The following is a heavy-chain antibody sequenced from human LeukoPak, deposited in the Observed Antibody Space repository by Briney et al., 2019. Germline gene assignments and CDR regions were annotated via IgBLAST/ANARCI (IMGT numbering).Heavy chain of an antibody. D-gene: IGHD6-19*01. V-gene: IGHV3-66*01. J-gene: IGHJ6*02. CDR3: ARGQEQFSSPWQWGPRRKNFYYYGMDV. CDR2: ISSDGNT. Sequence: PGGSLRLSCAASGFTVSSSSMNWVRLGPGKGLEWVSVISSDGNTYYADSVKGRFTISRDNSWNTLSLQMHGLRADDTAVYYCARGQEQFSSPWQWGPRRKNFYYYGMDVWGQGTTVTVSS. CDR1: GFTVSSSS.